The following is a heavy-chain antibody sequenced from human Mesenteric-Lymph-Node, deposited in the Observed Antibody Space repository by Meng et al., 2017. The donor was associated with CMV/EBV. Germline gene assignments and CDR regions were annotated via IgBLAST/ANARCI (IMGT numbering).Heavy chain of an antibody. D-gene: IGHD3-22*01. CDR1: EFTFSNYA. Sequence: GESLKISCEVSEFTFSNYAMSWVRQAPGQGLEWVSALSGRGISTYYADSVKGRFTISRDNSKNTLYLQINSLRAEDTAVYYCAKDKSYDSSGYYYWYGMDVWGPGTTVTVSS. CDR3: AKDKSYDSSGYYYWYGMDV. CDR2: LSGRGIST. J-gene: IGHJ6*02. V-gene: IGHV3-23*01.